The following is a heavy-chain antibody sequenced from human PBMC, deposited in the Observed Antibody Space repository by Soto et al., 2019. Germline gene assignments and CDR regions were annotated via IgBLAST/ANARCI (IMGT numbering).Heavy chain of an antibody. CDR3: ARDRRDGYYIDY. J-gene: IGHJ4*02. CDR1: GYIFSGYY. CDR2: INPNTDAT. V-gene: IGHV1-2*02. Sequence: QVLLVQSGAEVRKPGASVRVSCKASGYIFSGYYIHWVRQAPGQGLEWMGWINPNTDATNYAQKFQGRVTLTRDTSISTADMELDRLTSDDTAVYYCARDRRDGYYIDYWGQGTLVTVSS. D-gene: IGHD1-26*01.